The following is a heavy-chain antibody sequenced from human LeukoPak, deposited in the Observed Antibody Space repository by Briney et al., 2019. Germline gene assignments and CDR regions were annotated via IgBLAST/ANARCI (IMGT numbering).Heavy chain of an antibody. V-gene: IGHV3-30*18. CDR3: AKDLRAIYDVLTGYLDAFDL. CDR1: GINFSDSE. CDR2: ISYDGSKE. Sequence: GGSLRLSCAASGINFSDSEMNWVRQAPGKGLEWVAAISYDGSKEYYADSVKGRFTISRDSSKNTLYLQMNSLRAEDTAVYYCAKDLRAIYDVLTGYLDAFDLWGQGTMVTVSS. D-gene: IGHD3-9*01. J-gene: IGHJ3*01.